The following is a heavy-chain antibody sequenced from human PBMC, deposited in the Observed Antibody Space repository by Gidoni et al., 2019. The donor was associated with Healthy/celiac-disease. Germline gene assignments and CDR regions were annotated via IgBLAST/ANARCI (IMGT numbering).Heavy chain of an antibody. J-gene: IGHJ4*02. CDR1: DASISSSY. D-gene: IGHD3-16*01. CDR2: IYYCGST. Sequence: QVHLHASGPAMVTPSETLSLPSTVSDASISSSYWRSIRQPPGTGLEWIGYIYYCGSTNYHPSLKSRVTISVDTSKNQFSLKLSSVTAADTAVYYCARGWGSRPYYFDYCGQGTLVTVSS. CDR3: ARGWGSRPYYFDY. V-gene: IGHV4-59*01.